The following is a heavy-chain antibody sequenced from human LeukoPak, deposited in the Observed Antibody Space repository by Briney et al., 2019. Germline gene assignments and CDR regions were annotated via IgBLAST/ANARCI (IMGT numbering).Heavy chain of an antibody. J-gene: IGHJ6*02. CDR3: VQGDRYCSSSSCPRGYDFWSGYWDV. CDR1: GLTFSSHW. D-gene: IGHD3-3*01. Sequence: GGSLRLSCAASGLTFSSHWMHWVRQAPGKGLEWVSTISGSGGTTYYADSVKGRFTISRENSKNMLYLQMNSLRDDDTAMYYCVQGDRYCSSSSCPRGYDFWSGYWDVWGQGTTVTVSS. V-gene: IGHV3-23*01. CDR2: ISGSGGTT.